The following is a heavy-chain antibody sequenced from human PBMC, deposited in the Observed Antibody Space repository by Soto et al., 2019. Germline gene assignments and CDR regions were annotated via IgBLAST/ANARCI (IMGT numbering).Heavy chain of an antibody. CDR3: ARVNGDFYYYYYMDV. CDR2: ISAYNGNT. Sequence: QVQLVQSGAEVKKPGASVKVSCKASGYTFTSYGISWVRQAPGQGLEWMGWISAYNGNTNYAQKLQGRVTMTTDTSTSTAYTELSSLRSHDTAVYYCARVNGDFYYYYYMDVWGKGTTVTVSS. D-gene: IGHD4-17*01. V-gene: IGHV1-18*01. J-gene: IGHJ6*03. CDR1: GYTFTSYG.